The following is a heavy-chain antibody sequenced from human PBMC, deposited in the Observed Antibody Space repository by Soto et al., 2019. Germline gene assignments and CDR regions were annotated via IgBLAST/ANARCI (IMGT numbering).Heavy chain of an antibody. V-gene: IGHV1-2*04. CDR1: GYTFTGYY. Sequence: GASVKVSCKASGYTFTGYYMHWVRQAPGQGLEWMGWINPNSGGTNYAQKFQGWVTMTRDTSISTAYMELSRLRSDDTAVYYCAREDERDRYMDVWGKGTTVTVSS. CDR3: AREDERDRYMDV. CDR2: INPNSGGT. J-gene: IGHJ6*03.